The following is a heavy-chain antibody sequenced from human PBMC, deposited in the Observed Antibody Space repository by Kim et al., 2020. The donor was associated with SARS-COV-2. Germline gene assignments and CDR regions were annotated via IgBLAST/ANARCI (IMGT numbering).Heavy chain of an antibody. CDR3: ARDLVVVAATPVAFDI. J-gene: IGHJ3*02. CDR2: IIPIFGTA. Sequence: SVKVSCKASGGTFSSYAISWVRQAPGQGLEWMGGIIPIFGTANYAQKFQGRVTITADESTSTAYMELSSLRSEDTAVYYCARDLVVVAATPVAFDIWGQGTMVTVSS. V-gene: IGHV1-69*13. CDR1: GGTFSSYA. D-gene: IGHD2-15*01.